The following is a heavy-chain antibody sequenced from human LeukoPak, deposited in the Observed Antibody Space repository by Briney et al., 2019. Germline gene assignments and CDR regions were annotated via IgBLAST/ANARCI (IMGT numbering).Heavy chain of an antibody. J-gene: IGHJ4*02. CDR3: ARAKAAGSYDF. CDR1: ASSIGRHY. Sequence: SETLSLTCSVSASSIGRHYWTWIRQPPGKGLEWIGYTHFSGSSNYNPSLKSRATTSLDRAKNQISLTLTSVTAADTAVYFCARAKAAGSYDFWGQGTLVTVSS. V-gene: IGHV4-59*11. CDR2: THFSGSS. D-gene: IGHD6-13*01.